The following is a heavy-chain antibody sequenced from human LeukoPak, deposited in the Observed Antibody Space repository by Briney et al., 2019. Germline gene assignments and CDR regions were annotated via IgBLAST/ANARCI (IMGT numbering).Heavy chain of an antibody. V-gene: IGHV3-48*04. J-gene: IGHJ6*03. CDR2: ISSSSSTI. CDR1: GFTFSSYS. D-gene: IGHD3-10*01. CDR3: ARDRQHLWFGESTNYYYCYMDV. Sequence: GGSLRLSCAASGFTFSSYSMNWVRQAPGKGLEWVSYISSSSSTIYYADSVKGRFTISRDNAKNSLYLQMNSLRAEDTAVYYCARDRQHLWFGESTNYYYCYMDVWGKGTTVTVSS.